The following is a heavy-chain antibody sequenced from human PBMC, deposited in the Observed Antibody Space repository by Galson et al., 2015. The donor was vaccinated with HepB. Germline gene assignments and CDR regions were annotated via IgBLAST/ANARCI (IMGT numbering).Heavy chain of an antibody. CDR2: ISSSSSYI. D-gene: IGHD2-2*02. CDR1: GFTFSSYS. V-gene: IGHV3-21*01. J-gene: IGHJ2*01. CDR3: ARGDRRGYCSSTSCYSYWYFDL. Sequence: SLRLSCAASGFTFSSYSMNWVRQAPGKGLEWVSSISSSSSYIYYADSVKGRFTISRDNAKNSLYLQMNSLRAEDTAVYYCARGDRRGYCSSTSCYSYWYFDLWGRGTLVTVSS.